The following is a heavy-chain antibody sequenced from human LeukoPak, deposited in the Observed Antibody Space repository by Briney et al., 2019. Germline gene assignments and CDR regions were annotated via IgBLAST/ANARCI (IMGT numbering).Heavy chain of an antibody. J-gene: IGHJ4*02. Sequence: SETLSLTCTVSGYSISSGYYWGWIRQPPGKGLEWIGSIYHSGSTNYNPSLKSRVTISVDTSKNQFSLKLSSVTAADTAVYYCARGFRSNFDYWGQGTLVTVSS. V-gene: IGHV4-38-2*02. CDR2: IYHSGST. CDR3: ARGFRSNFDY. CDR1: GYSISSGYY. D-gene: IGHD3-10*01.